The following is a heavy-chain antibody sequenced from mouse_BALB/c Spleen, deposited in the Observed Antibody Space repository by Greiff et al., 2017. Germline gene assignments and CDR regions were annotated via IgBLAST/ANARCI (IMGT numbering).Heavy chain of an antibody. D-gene: IGHD1-1*01. V-gene: IGHV2-9*02. CDR3: ARDRYGSRGYFDV. J-gene: IGHJ1*01. CDR1: GFSLTSYG. CDR2: IWAGGST. Sequence: VQVVESGPGLVAPSQSLSITCTVSGFSLTSYGVHWVRQPPGKGLEWLGVIWAGGSTNYNSALMSRLSISKDNSKSQVFLKMNSLQTDDTAMYYCARDRYGSRGYFDVWGAGTTVTVSS.